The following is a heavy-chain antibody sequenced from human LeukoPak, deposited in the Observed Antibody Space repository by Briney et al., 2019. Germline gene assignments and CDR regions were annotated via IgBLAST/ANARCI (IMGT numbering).Heavy chain of an antibody. CDR2: ISPENGDT. V-gene: IGHV1-18*01. D-gene: IGHD3/OR15-3a*01. Sequence: GASVKVSCKASGYTFTSYGISWVRQAPGQGLEWMGWISPENGDTSYAQTFQDRVTMTTDTSTNTAYMELRSLTSDDTAVYFCARVFGYYYFYMDVWGEGTTVIISS. CDR1: GYTFTSYG. CDR3: ARVFGYYYFYMDV. J-gene: IGHJ6*03.